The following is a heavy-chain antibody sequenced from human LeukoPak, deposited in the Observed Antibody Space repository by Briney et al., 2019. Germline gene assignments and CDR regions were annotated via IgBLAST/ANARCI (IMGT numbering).Heavy chain of an antibody. J-gene: IGHJ4*02. CDR1: GGSISSCDHY. V-gene: IGHV4-39*01. D-gene: IGHD5-24*01. CDR3: ARQRRWIQQI. CDR2: VYYSGTT. Sequence: SETLSLTCTVSGGSISSCDHYWGWIRQSPGMGLEWIGSVYYSGTTYYNPSLKSRVTISVDTSKNQFSLKLSSVTAADTAVYYCARQRRWIQQIWGQGTLVTVSS.